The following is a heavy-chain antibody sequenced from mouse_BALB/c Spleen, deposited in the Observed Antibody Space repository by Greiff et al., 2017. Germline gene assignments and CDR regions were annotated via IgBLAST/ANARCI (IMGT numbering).Heavy chain of an antibody. CDR1: GFTFSSYG. J-gene: IGHJ3*01. Sequence: SGGDLVKPGGSLKLSCAASGFTFSSYGMSWVRQTPDKRLEWVATISSGGSYTYYPDSVTGRFTISRDNAKNTLYLEMSSLRSEDTAMYYCARERAYWGQGTLVTVSA. V-gene: IGHV5-6*01. CDR3: ARERAY. CDR2: ISSGGSYT.